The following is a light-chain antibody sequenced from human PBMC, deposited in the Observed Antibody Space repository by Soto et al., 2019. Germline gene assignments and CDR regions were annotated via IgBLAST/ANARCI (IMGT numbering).Light chain of an antibody. V-gene: IGKV3-11*01. J-gene: IGKJ5*01. CDR1: QSVSSY. CDR2: DAS. Sequence: SLLTQSPATLSLTPGERATLSCRASQSVSSYLAWYQQKPGQAPRLLIYDASNRATGIPARFSGSGSGTDFTLTISSLEPEDFAVYYCQQRSNWPPSITFGQGALLEI. CDR3: QQRSNWPPSIT.